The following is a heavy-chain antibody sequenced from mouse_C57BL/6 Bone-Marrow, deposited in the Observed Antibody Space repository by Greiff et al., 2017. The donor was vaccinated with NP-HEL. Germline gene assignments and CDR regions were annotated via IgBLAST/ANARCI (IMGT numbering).Heavy chain of an antibody. CDR2: IWSGGST. CDR1: GFSLTSYG. Sequence: QVQLKESGPGLVQPSQSLSITCTVSGFSLTSYGVHWVRQSPGTGLEWLGVIWSGGSTDSNAAFISRLSISKDNSKSQVFFKMNSLQADDTAIYYCARLREMDYWGQGTSVTVSS. CDR3: ARLREMDY. V-gene: IGHV2-2*01. D-gene: IGHD3-2*02. J-gene: IGHJ4*01.